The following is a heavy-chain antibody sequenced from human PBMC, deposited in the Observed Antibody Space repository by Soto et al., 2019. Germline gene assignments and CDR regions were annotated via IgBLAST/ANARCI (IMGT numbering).Heavy chain of an antibody. V-gene: IGHV1-2*02. J-gene: IGHJ4*02. Sequence: ASEKVSCKASGGTFSSYAISWVRQAPGQGLEWMGGINPNSGGTKYAPKFQGGVTMTRDTSITTAYMELSRLRSGDTAVYYCAREPATAKPEGVDFWGQGALVTVSS. D-gene: IGHD1-1*01. CDR2: INPNSGGT. CDR1: GGTFSSYA. CDR3: AREPATAKPEGVDF.